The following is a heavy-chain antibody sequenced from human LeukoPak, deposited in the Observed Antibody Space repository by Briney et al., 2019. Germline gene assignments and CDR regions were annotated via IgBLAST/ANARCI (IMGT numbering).Heavy chain of an antibody. CDR2: IGAYNGNT. CDR1: GYTFTSYY. D-gene: IGHD6-13*01. Sequence: ASVKVSCKASGYTFTSYYMHWVRQAPGQGLEWMGWIGAYNGNTNYAQKLQGRVTMTTDTSTSTAYMELRSLRSDDTAVYYCASGNSSSWYPIDAFDIWGQGTMVTVSS. V-gene: IGHV1-18*04. CDR3: ASGNSSSWYPIDAFDI. J-gene: IGHJ3*02.